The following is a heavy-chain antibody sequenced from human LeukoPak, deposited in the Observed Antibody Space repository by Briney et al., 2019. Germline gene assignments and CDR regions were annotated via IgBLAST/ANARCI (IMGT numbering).Heavy chain of an antibody. D-gene: IGHD1-26*01. J-gene: IGHJ4*02. Sequence: ASVKVSCKASGYTFTSYGISWVRQAPGQGLEWMGWISAYNGNTNYAQKLQGRVTMTTDTSTSTAYMELRSLRSDDTAVYYCARLLVWGSYRHYHVDYWGQETLVTVSS. V-gene: IGHV1-18*01. CDR2: ISAYNGNT. CDR1: GYTFTSYG. CDR3: ARLLVWGSYRHYHVDY.